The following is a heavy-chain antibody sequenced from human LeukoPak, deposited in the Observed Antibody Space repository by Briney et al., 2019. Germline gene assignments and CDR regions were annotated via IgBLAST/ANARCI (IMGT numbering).Heavy chain of an antibody. CDR1: GYTFTSYY. V-gene: IGHV1-46*01. D-gene: IGHD2-2*01. J-gene: IGHJ4*02. Sequence: ASVKVSCKASGYTFTSYYMHWVRQAPGQGLEWMGIINPSGGSTSYAQKFQGRVTMTRDTSTSTVYMEPSSLRSEDTAVYYCARSQTPGYCSSTSCYGGDYWGQGTLVTVSS. CDR2: INPSGGST. CDR3: ARSQTPGYCSSTSCYGGDY.